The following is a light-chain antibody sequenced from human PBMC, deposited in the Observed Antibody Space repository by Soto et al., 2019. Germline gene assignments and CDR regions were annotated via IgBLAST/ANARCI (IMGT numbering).Light chain of an antibody. V-gene: IGLV1-44*01. Sequence: QSVLTQPPSASGTPGQRVTISCSGNSSNIGSNTVNWYQQLPGTAPKLLIYSNNQRPSGVPDRFSGSKSGTSASLAISGLQSEDEAEYYCAAWDDSLNGYVFGAGTKVTVL. J-gene: IGLJ1*01. CDR3: AAWDDSLNGYV. CDR2: SNN. CDR1: SSNIGSNT.